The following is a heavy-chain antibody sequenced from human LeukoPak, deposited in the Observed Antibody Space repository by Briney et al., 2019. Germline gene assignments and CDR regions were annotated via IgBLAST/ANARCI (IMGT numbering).Heavy chain of an antibody. CDR3: ARVVTMIVMAGAFDI. D-gene: IGHD3-22*01. J-gene: IGHJ3*02. CDR2: IYYSGST. V-gene: IGHV4-59*11. Sequence: SETLSLTCTVSGGSISSHYWSWIRQPPGKGLEWIGYIYYSGSTNYNPSLKSRVTISVDTSKNQFSLKLSSVTAADTAVYYCARVVTMIVMAGAFDIWGQGTMVTVSS. CDR1: GGSISSHY.